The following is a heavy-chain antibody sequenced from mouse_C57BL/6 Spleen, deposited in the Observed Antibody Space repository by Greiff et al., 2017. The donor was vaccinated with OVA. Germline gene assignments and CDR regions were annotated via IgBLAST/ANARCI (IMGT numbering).Heavy chain of an antibody. CDR3: ARYYYGSSSYAMDY. Sequence: VNLVASGPGLVAPSQSLSITCTVSGFSLTSYAISWVRQPPGKGLEGLGVIWNGGGTNYNSALKSRLSISKDNSKSQVFLKMNSLQTDDTARYYCARYYYGSSSYAMDYWGQGTSVTVSS. CDR2: IWNGGGT. D-gene: IGHD1-1*01. CDR1: GFSLTSYA. J-gene: IGHJ4*01. V-gene: IGHV2-9-1*01.